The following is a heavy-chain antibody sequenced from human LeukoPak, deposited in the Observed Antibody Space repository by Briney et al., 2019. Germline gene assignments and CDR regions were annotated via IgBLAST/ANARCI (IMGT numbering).Heavy chain of an antibody. J-gene: IGHJ4*02. CDR3: AKPLHYYGSGSYDY. Sequence: GGSLGLSCAASGFTFSSYAMSWVRQAPGKGLEWVSAISGSGGSTYYADSVEGRFTISRDNSKNTLYLQMNSLRAEDTAVYYCAKPLHYYGSGSYDYWGQGTLVTVSS. D-gene: IGHD3-10*01. CDR2: ISGSGGST. CDR1: GFTFSSYA. V-gene: IGHV3-23*01.